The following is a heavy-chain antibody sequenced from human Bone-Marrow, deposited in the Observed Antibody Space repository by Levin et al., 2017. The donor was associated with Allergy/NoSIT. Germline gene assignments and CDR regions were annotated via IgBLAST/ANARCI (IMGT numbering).Heavy chain of an antibody. V-gene: IGHV1-69*06. CDR2: IIPQFGAA. CDR3: AREFGHNPFFDF. J-gene: IGHJ4*02. CDR1: GGPFSNYA. D-gene: IGHD3-10*01. Sequence: SVKVSCKTSGGPFSNYAISWVRQAPGQGLEWMGTIIPQFGAANYAQSFQGRVTITADISTRTIYMELSSLRSEDTAVYYCAREFGHNPFFDFWGQGTLVTVSS.